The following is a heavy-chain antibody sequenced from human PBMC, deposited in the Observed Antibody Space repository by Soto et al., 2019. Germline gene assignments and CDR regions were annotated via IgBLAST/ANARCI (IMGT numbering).Heavy chain of an antibody. J-gene: IGHJ5*02. V-gene: IGHV3-74*01. Sequence: SGGSLRLSCAASGFTFSSYWMHWVRQAPGKGLVWVSRINSDGSSTSYADSVKGRFTISRDNAKNTLYLQVNSLRAEDTAVYYCAREYDSSGSNWFDPWGQGTLVTVSS. CDR1: GFTFSSYW. CDR2: INSDGSST. D-gene: IGHD3-22*01. CDR3: AREYDSSGSNWFDP.